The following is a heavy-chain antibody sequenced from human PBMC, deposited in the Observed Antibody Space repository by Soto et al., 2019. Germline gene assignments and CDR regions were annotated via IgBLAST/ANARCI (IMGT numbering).Heavy chain of an antibody. Sequence: QVQLVESGGGVVQPGRSLRLSCAASGFTFSSYGMHWVRQAPGKGLEWVAVISYDGSNKYYADSVKGRFTISRDNSKNTLYLQMNSLRAEDMAVYYCANDLKYSSGWSEYFQHWGQGTLVTVSS. V-gene: IGHV3-30*18. CDR1: GFTFSSYG. CDR3: ANDLKYSSGWSEYFQH. CDR2: ISYDGSNK. J-gene: IGHJ1*01. D-gene: IGHD6-19*01.